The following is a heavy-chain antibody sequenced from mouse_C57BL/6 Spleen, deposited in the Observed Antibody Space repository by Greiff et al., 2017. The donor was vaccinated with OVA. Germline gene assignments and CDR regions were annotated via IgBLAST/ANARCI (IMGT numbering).Heavy chain of an antibody. CDR1: GFNIKDYY. J-gene: IGHJ4*01. V-gene: IGHV14-2*01. CDR3: ARSHGSSYLYYAMDY. CDR2: IDPEDGET. D-gene: IGHD1-1*01. Sequence: EVKLQESGAELVKPGASVKLSCTASGFNIKDYYMHWVKQRTEQGLEWIGRIDPEDGETKYAPKFQGKATITADTSSNTAYLQLSSLTSEDTAVYYCARSHGSSYLYYAMDYWGQGTSVTVSS.